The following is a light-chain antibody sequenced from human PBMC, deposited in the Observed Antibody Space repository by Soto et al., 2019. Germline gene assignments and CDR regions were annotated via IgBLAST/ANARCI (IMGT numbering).Light chain of an antibody. V-gene: IGKV1-5*01. Sequence: IQMTQTPSTLSASIGDRVTITCRASQSINNRLAWYQQMPGKAPNLLIYDASSLESGVPSRFRGSGSETEFTLTISGLQPDDFATYYCQQFIDGWTFGQGTNVEIK. CDR2: DAS. CDR1: QSINNR. CDR3: QQFIDGWT. J-gene: IGKJ1*01.